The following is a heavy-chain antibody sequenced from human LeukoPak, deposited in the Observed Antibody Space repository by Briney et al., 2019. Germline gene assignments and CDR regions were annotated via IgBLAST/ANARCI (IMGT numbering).Heavy chain of an antibody. CDR3: ARERDYMDV. CDR1: GFTLDDYA. J-gene: IGHJ6*03. CDR2: INWNSGST. V-gene: IGHV3-9*03. Sequence: GGSLRLSCAGSGFTLDDYAMHWVRQAPGKGLEWVSGINWNSGSTRYAASVKGRFTISRDNAKKSLYLQMNSLRAEDMALYYCARERDYMDVWGKGTTVTVSS.